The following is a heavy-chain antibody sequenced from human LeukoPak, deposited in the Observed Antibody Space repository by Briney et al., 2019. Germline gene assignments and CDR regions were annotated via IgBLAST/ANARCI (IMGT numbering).Heavy chain of an antibody. CDR3: ARDGDIVATKSFDY. CDR2: FDPEDGET. J-gene: IGHJ4*02. D-gene: IGHD5-12*01. Sequence: ASVKVSCKVSGYTLTELSMHWVRQAPGKGLEWMGGFDPEDGETIYAQKFQGRVTMTEDTSTDTAYMELSSLRSEDTAVYYCARDGDIVATKSFDYWGQGTLVTVSS. CDR1: GYTLTELS. V-gene: IGHV1-24*01.